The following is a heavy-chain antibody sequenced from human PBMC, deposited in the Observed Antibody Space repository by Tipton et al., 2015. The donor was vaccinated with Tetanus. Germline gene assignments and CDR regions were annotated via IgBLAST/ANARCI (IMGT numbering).Heavy chain of an antibody. Sequence: SLRLSCAASGFTFSTYSMNWVRQAPGKGLEWVSSIGVSSSPIYYADSVKGRFTISRDNAKNSLLLQMNSLRNEDTAVNYCARGLCTSSSCPKHYFDYWGQGTLVTVSS. J-gene: IGHJ4*02. CDR1: GFTFSTYS. CDR3: ARGLCTSSSCPKHYFDY. CDR2: IGVSSSPI. D-gene: IGHD2-2*01. V-gene: IGHV3-48*02.